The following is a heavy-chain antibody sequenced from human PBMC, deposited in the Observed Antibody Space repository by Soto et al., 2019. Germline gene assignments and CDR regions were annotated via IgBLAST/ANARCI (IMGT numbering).Heavy chain of an antibody. CDR3: ARLAPLRFWSGRLLYFDY. Sequence: QLQLQESGPGLVKPSETLSLTCTVSGGSISSSSYYWGWIRQPPGKGLEWIGSIYYSGSTYYNPSLKSRVTISVDTSKNQFSLKLSSVTAADTAVYYCARLAPLRFWSGRLLYFDYWGQGTLVTVSS. CDR1: GGSISSSSYY. V-gene: IGHV4-39*01. CDR2: IYYSGST. J-gene: IGHJ4*02. D-gene: IGHD3-3*01.